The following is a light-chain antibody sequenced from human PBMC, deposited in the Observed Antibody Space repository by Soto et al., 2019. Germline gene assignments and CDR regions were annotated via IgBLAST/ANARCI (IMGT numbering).Light chain of an antibody. J-gene: IGLJ1*01. CDR2: DVS. V-gene: IGLV2-14*03. CDR1: SSDVGGYNY. CDR3: SSYTKTTPLEHYV. Sequence: QSALTQPASVSGSPGQSITISCTGTSSDVGGYNYVSWYQQHPGKAPKLMIYDVSNRPSGVSNRFSGSKSGNTASLTISGPLAEDEAIYYCSSYTKTTPLEHYVFGTGPKLP.